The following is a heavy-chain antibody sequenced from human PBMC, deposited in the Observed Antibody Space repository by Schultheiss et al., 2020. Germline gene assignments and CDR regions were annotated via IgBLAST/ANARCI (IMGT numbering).Heavy chain of an antibody. V-gene: IGHV3-23*01. J-gene: IGHJ4*02. CDR1: GFTFSSYA. Sequence: GGSLRLSCAASGFTFSSYAMSWVRQAPGKGLEWVSAISGSGGSTYYADSVKGRFTISRDNSKNTLYLQMNSLRVEDTAVYYCARAVGDLSSAYDYWGQGTLVTVSS. CDR3: ARAVGDLSSAYDY. CDR2: ISGSGGST. D-gene: IGHD6-19*01.